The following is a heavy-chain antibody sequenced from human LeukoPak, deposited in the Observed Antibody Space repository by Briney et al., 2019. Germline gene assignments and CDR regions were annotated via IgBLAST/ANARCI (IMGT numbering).Heavy chain of an antibody. CDR3: VRDHGSGGRCYSEGADNNY. Sequence: ASVKVSCKASGYTFTGYYIHWVPQAPGQGLEWMGWINPNSGGTNYAQKFQGRVTMTRNTSISTAYMEVSRLRYDDTAMYYCVRDHGSGGRCYSEGADNNYWGQGTLVTVSS. J-gene: IGHJ4*02. CDR1: GYTFTGYY. V-gene: IGHV1-2*02. CDR2: INPNSGGT. D-gene: IGHD2-15*01.